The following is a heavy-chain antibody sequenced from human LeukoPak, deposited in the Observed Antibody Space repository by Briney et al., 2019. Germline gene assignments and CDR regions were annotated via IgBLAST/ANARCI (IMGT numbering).Heavy chain of an antibody. J-gene: IGHJ3*02. CDR2: IIPIFGTA. CDR1: GGTFSSYA. D-gene: IGHD3-16*01. V-gene: IGHV1-69*06. CDR3: ARDARGPYEDDAFDI. Sequence: GASVKVSCKASGGTFSSYAISWVRQALGQGLEWMGGIIPIFGTANYAQKFQGRVTITADKSTSTAYMELSSLRPEDTAVYYCARDARGPYEDDAFDIWGQGTMVTVSS.